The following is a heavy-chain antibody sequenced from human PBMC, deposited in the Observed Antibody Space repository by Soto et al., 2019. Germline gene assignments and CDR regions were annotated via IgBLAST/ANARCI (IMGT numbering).Heavy chain of an antibody. Sequence: EVQLVESGGGLVQPGGSLRLSCAASGFTFSSYEMNWVRQAPGKGLEWVSYISSGSTIYYADSVKGRFTISRDNAKNSLYLQMNSLRAEDTAVYYCARPPYSSGSIYAFDIWGQGTMVTVSS. CDR1: GFTFSSYE. V-gene: IGHV3-48*03. J-gene: IGHJ3*02. D-gene: IGHD6-19*01. CDR2: ISSGSTI. CDR3: ARPPYSSGSIYAFDI.